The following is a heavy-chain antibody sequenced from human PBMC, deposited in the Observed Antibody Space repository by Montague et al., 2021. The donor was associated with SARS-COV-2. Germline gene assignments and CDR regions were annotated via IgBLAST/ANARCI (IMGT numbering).Heavy chain of an antibody. V-gene: IGHV4-59*01. J-gene: IGHJ4*02. CDR1: GGSISSYY. CDR2: IYYSGST. CDR3: AGDDFRWDFDC. Sequence: SETLSLTCTVSGGSISSYYWSWIQQPPGKGLEWIGYIYYSGSTNYNPSLKSRVTISVDTSKNQFSLKLSSVTAADTAVYYCAGDDFRWDFDCWGQGTLVTVSS. D-gene: IGHD2/OR15-2a*01.